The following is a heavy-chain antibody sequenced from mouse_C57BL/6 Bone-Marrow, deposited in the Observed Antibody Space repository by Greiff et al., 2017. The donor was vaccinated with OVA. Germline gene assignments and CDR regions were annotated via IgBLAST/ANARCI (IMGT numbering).Heavy chain of an antibody. J-gene: IGHJ2*01. CDR3: ARTRFYFDY. Sequence: VQLQQPGAELVMPGASVKLSCKASGYTFTSYWMHWVKQRPGQGLEWIGEIDPSDSYTNYNQKFKGKSTLTVDKSSSTAYMQLSSRTSEDSAVYYCARTRFYFDYWGQGTTLTVSS. CDR1: GYTFTSYW. CDR2: IDPSDSYT. V-gene: IGHV1-69*01.